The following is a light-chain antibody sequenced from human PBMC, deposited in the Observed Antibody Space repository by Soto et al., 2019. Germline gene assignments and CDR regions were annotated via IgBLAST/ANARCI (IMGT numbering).Light chain of an antibody. CDR2: AAS. V-gene: IGKV1-39*01. CDR3: QQSYSTPVT. CDR1: QSVSSN. J-gene: IGKJ1*01. Sequence: MTQSPATLSVSPGERATLSCRASQSVSSNLAWYQQKPGKAPKLLIYAASSLQSGVPSRFSGSGSGTDFTLTISSLQPEDFATYYCQQSYSTPVTFGQGTKVEIK.